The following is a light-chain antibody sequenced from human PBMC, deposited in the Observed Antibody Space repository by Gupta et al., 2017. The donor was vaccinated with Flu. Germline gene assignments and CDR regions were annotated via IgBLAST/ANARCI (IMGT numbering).Light chain of an antibody. J-gene: IGKJ3*01. CDR3: QQF. Sequence: QMTQSPSSLSASVGDRVTITCQASQDISNYLNWYQQKPGKAPKLLIYDASNLETGVPSRFSGSGSGTDFTFTIRSLQPEDIATYYCQQFFGPGTKVDIK. V-gene: IGKV1-33*01. CDR1: QDISNY. CDR2: DAS.